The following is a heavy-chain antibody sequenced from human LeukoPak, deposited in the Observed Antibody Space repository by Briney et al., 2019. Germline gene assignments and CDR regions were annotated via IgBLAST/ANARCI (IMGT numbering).Heavy chain of an antibody. Sequence: GASVKVSCKASGYTFTGYYMHWVRPAPGQGLEWMGWINPNSGGTNYAQKFQGWVTMTRDTSISTAYMELSRLRSDDTAVYYCARVGRRFGETADAFDIWGQGTMVTVSS. J-gene: IGHJ3*02. CDR3: ARVGRRFGETADAFDI. V-gene: IGHV1-2*04. CDR1: GYTFTGYY. CDR2: INPNSGGT. D-gene: IGHD3-10*01.